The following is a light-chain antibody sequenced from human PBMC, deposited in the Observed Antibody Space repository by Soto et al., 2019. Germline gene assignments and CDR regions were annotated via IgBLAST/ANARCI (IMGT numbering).Light chain of an antibody. V-gene: IGLV2-14*03. J-gene: IGLJ1*01. CDR2: DVS. CDR3: SEYTSRNPYV. CDR1: SSDVGAYNY. Sequence: QSVLTQPASVSGSPGQSITISCTGTSSDVGAYNYVSWYQQHPGKAPKLMIYDVSNRPSGVSNRFSGSKSGNTASLTISGLQAEDEADNSTSEYTSRNPYVSGTGTRVPV.